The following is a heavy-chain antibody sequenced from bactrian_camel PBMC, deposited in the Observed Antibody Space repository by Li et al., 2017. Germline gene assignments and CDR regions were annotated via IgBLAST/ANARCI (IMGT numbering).Heavy chain of an antibody. CDR3: AAEPVRWSGNYCYLTAPEEPF. V-gene: IGHV3S35*01. Sequence: VQLVESGGGLVQPGGSLRLSCAASGFTFTSYAMSWVRQAPGKGLEWVSSSSSGALSLVYADSVKGRFTISRDNAKNTVDLLMNSLKPEDTGMYYCAAEPVRWSGNYCYLTAPEEPFWGRGTQVTVS. CDR2: SSSGALSL. D-gene: IGHD2*01. CDR1: GFTFTSYA. J-gene: IGHJ4*01.